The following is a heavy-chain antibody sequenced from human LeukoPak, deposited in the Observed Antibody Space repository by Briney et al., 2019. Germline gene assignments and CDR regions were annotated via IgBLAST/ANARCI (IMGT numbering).Heavy chain of an antibody. Sequence: PGGSLRLSCAASGFTFSSYAMTWFRQAPGKGLEWVSSITTSGSIYYADSVKGRFTVARDNSKTTLYLQMNSLRAEDTAVYYCANGLWLQWGDYWGQGTLVTVSS. CDR3: ANGLWLQWGDY. CDR1: GFTFSSYA. D-gene: IGHD5-18*01. V-gene: IGHV3-23*01. J-gene: IGHJ4*02. CDR2: ITTSGSI.